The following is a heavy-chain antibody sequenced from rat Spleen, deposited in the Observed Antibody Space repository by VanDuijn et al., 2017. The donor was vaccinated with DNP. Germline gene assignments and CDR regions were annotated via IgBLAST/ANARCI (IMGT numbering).Heavy chain of an antibody. CDR1: GFIFSDYY. Sequence: EVQLVESGGDLVQPGRSLKLFCAASGFIFSDYYMAWVRQAPTKGLDWVAYIGSDGVATYYGDSVKGRFTISRDNAKSTLYLQMNSLRSEDMATYYCIRWNSGHFDYWGQGVMVTVSS. CDR2: IGSDGVAT. CDR3: IRWNSGHFDY. J-gene: IGHJ2*01. V-gene: IGHV5-22*01. D-gene: IGHD4-3*01.